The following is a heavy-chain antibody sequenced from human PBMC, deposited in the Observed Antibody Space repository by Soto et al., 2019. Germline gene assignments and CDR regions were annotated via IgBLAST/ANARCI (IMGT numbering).Heavy chain of an antibody. CDR1: GGTFSSYA. D-gene: IGHD2-15*01. J-gene: IGHJ5*02. CDR2: IIPIFGTA. V-gene: IGHV1-69*12. CDR3: ARDPPRYCSGGSCYSRGWFDP. Sequence: QVQLVQSGAEVKKPGSSVKVSCKASGGTFSSYAISWVRQAPGQGLEWMGGIIPIFGTANYAQKFQGRVKITADESTSAAYMELSSLRSEDTAVYYCARDPPRYCSGGSCYSRGWFDPWGQGTLVTVSS.